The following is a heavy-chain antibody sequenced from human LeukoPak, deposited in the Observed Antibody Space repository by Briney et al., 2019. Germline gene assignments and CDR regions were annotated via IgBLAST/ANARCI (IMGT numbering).Heavy chain of an antibody. Sequence: GGSLRLSCAASGFTFSSYSMNWVRQAPGKGLEWVANIKQDGSEKYYVDSVKGRYTISRDNAKNSLYLQMNSLRAEDTAVYYCARDRSVGYWGQGTLVTVSS. CDR3: ARDRSVGY. CDR1: GFTFSSYS. D-gene: IGHD6-25*01. V-gene: IGHV3-7*01. CDR2: IKQDGSEK. J-gene: IGHJ4*02.